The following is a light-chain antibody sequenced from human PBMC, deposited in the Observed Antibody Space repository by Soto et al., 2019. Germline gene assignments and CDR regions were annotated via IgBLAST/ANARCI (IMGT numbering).Light chain of an antibody. V-gene: IGLV2-8*01. J-gene: IGLJ2*01. CDR3: SSYAGSNNLV. CDR1: SSDVGGYNY. Sequence: QSVLTQPPSASGSPGQSVAISCTGTSSDVGGYNYVSWYQQHPGKTPKVIIYEVSKRPSGVPDRFSGSKSGNTASLTVSGLQAEDETDYYCSSYAGSNNLVFGGGTKLTVL. CDR2: EVS.